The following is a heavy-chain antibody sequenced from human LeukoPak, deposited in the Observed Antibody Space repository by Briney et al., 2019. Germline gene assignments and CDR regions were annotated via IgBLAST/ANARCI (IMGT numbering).Heavy chain of an antibody. V-gene: IGHV1-69*13. D-gene: IGHD3-22*01. CDR1: GGTFSSYA. CDR2: IIPIFGTA. Sequence: SVKVSCRASGGTFSSYAISWVRQAPGQGLEWMGGIIPIFGTANYAQKFQGRVTITADESTSTAYMELSSLRSEDTAVYYCARGGREAYYYDSSGYYPLWYWGQGTLVTVSS. CDR3: ARGGREAYYYDSSGYYPLWY. J-gene: IGHJ4*02.